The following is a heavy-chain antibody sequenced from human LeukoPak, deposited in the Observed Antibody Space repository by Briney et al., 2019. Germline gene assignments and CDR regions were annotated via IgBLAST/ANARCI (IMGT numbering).Heavy chain of an antibody. D-gene: IGHD5-24*01. CDR3: AKDLGPGSMATSPGFDY. V-gene: IGHV3-9*01. J-gene: IGHJ4*02. Sequence: GRSLRLSCAASGFTFDDYAMHWVRQAPGKGLEWVSGISWNNGSIGYADSVKGRFTISRDNAKTSLYLQMNSLRAEDTALYYCAKDLGPGSMATSPGFDYWGQGTLVTVSS. CDR2: ISWNNGSI. CDR1: GFTFDDYA.